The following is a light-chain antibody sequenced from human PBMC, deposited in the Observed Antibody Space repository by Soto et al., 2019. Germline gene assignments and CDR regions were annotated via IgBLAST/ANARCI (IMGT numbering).Light chain of an antibody. CDR1: QDIGNF. V-gene: IGKV1-33*01. Sequence: DIQMTQSPSSLSASVGDRVTIRCQASQDIGNFLNWYQQKPGKAPKLLIYDASNLKAGLPSRFSXXXXXTHFTXXXXXXXXXDTATYYCQXXXXXXLTFGG. J-gene: IGKJ4*01. CDR3: QXXXXXXLT. CDR2: DAS.